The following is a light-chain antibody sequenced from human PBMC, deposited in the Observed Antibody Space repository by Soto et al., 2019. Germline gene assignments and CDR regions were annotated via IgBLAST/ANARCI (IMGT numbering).Light chain of an antibody. J-gene: IGLJ7*01. Sequence: QSVLTQPPSASGTPRQRVTMSCSGSSSNIGSNSVYWYQQLPGTAPKLLIYRSNQRPSGVPDRFSGSKSGTSASLAISGLRSEDEADYYCAAWDDSLSGPVFGGGTQLTVL. CDR1: SSNIGSNS. CDR2: RSN. CDR3: AAWDDSLSGPV. V-gene: IGLV1-47*01.